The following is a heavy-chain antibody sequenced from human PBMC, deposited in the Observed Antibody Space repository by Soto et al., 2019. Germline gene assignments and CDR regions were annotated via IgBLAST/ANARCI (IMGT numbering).Heavy chain of an antibody. V-gene: IGHV3-53*01. CDR2: IYSGGST. CDR3: ARDLTSGSRRHEANYYYGMDV. J-gene: IGHJ6*02. D-gene: IGHD1-26*01. CDR1: GFTVSSNY. Sequence: GGSLRLSCAASGFTVSSNYMSWVRQAPGKGLEWVSVIYSGGSTYYADSVKGRFTISRDNSKNTLYLQMNSLRAEDTAVYYCARDLTSGSRRHEANYYYGMDVWGQGTTVTVSS.